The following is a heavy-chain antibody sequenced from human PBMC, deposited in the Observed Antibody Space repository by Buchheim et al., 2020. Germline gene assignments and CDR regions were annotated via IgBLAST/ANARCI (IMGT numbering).Heavy chain of an antibody. CDR2: MSHRGSP. CDR1: GGSFSGHY. J-gene: IGHJ6*03. V-gene: IGHV4-34*01. Sequence: QVQLQQWGAGLLKPSETLSLTCGVSGGSFSGHYSTWIRQSPGKGLEWIGEMSHRGSPNYNPSLKSRVTISLDTSKNQFSLGLRSVTAADTAVYCCARGGLLVRYQDYMDVWGKGTT. D-gene: IGHD2-2*01. CDR3: ARGGLLVRYQDYMDV.